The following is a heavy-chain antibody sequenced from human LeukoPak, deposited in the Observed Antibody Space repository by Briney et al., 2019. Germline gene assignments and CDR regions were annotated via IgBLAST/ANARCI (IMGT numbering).Heavy chain of an antibody. V-gene: IGHV3-23*01. CDR3: AKLWTPRTYYFDY. D-gene: IGHD2-21*01. J-gene: IGHJ4*02. CDR1: GLTFTSYA. Sequence: GGSLRLSCAASGLTFTSYAMTWVRQAPGKGLEWVSTISGSGDSTYYADSVKGRFTISRDNSKNTLYLQMNSLRADDTAVYYCAKLWTPRTYYFDYSGQGILVTVSS. CDR2: ISGSGDST.